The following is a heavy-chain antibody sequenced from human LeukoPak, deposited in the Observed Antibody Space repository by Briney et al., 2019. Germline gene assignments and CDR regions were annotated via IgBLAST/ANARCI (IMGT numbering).Heavy chain of an antibody. CDR3: ARDVGTALVTGDY. J-gene: IGHJ4*02. CDR1: GGSISSSGYY. V-gene: IGHV4-39*07. Sequence: SETLSLTCTVSGGSISSSGYYWGWIRQPPGKGLEWIGSIYYSGSTYYNPSLKSRVTISVDKSKNQLSLKLISVTAADTAVYYCARDVGTALVTGDYWGQGTLVTVSS. D-gene: IGHD5-18*01. CDR2: IYYSGST.